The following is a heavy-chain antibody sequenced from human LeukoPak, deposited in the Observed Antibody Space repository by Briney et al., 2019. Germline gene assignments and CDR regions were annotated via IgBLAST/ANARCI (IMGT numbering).Heavy chain of an antibody. J-gene: IGHJ4*02. CDR1: GYTFTSYY. D-gene: IGHD6-13*01. Sequence: ASVKVSCKASGYTFTSYYMHWVRQAPGQGLEWMGRINPNSGGTNYAQKFQGRVTMTRDTSISTAYMELSRLRSDDTAVYYCARVPRIAAAGHYFDYWGQGTLVTVSS. CDR2: INPNSGGT. V-gene: IGHV1-2*06. CDR3: ARVPRIAAAGHYFDY.